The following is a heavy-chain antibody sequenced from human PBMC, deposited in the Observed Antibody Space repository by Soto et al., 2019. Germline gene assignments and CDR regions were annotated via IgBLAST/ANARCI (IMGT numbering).Heavy chain of an antibody. CDR3: AGEPVAGTKAHTVDI. CDR2: VDYSGTT. J-gene: IGHJ3*02. CDR1: GGSISNYY. V-gene: IGHV4-59*01. Sequence: NPSETLSLTCTVSGGSISNYYWTWIRQPPGKRLEWIGYVDYSGTTNYNPSLKSRVTISVDTSKDQFSLKITSVTAADTAVYYCAGEPVAGTKAHTVDIWGQGTMVTVSS. D-gene: IGHD6-19*01.